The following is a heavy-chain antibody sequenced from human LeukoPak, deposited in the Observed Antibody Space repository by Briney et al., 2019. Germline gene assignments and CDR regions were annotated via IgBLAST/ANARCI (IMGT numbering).Heavy chain of an antibody. CDR3: ARDSGSYRDDAFDI. D-gene: IGHD1-26*01. J-gene: IGHJ3*02. Sequence: PSETLSLTCTVSGGSISSSSYYWGWIRQPPGKGLDWIGSIYYSGSTYYNPSLKSRVTISVDTSKNQFSLKLSSVTAADTAVYYCARDSGSYRDDAFDIWGQGTMVTVSS. CDR1: GGSISSSSYY. V-gene: IGHV4-39*07. CDR2: IYYSGST.